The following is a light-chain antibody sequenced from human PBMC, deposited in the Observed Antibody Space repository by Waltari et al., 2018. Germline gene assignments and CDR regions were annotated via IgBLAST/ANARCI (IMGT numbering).Light chain of an antibody. CDR1: SWHSSNV. J-gene: IGLJ3*02. CDR3: QTGGHGTWV. CDR2: VSSDGSH. V-gene: IGLV4-69*01. Sequence: QLVLTQSPSASSSLGASIKLTCTLSSWHSSNVIPWFQQQPEKVPRYLVKVSSDGSHSRCNEIPDRFSGSSSGAERYLTISSLQSEDEADYYCQTGGHGTWVFGGGTRLTVL.